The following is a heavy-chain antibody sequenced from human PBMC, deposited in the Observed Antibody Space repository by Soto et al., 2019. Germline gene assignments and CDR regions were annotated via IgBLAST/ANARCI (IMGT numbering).Heavy chain of an antibody. D-gene: IGHD3-3*01. V-gene: IGHV2-5*02. CDR1: GFSLSTSGAG. J-gene: IGHJ5*02. CDR3: AHRDRTTSFGVFIAADWFDL. Sequence: SGPTLVNPTQTLTLTCTFSGFSLSTSGAGVGWIRQAPGKAPEWLALIYWDDDKRYSPSLKSRLTINKDTSKNEVVLTMTQMDPEDTAKYYCAHRDRTTSFGVFIAADWFDLWGQGILVTVPS. CDR2: IYWDDDK.